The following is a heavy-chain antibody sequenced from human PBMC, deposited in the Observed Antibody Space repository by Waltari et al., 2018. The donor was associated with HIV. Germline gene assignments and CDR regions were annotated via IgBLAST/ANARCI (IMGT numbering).Heavy chain of an antibody. J-gene: IGHJ6*02. CDR3: ARWFSSSWYYYGMDV. CDR2: INAGNDNT. D-gene: IGHD6-13*01. Sequence: QVQLVQSGADVKKPGASVKVSCKASGYTLTSYAIHWVRQAPGQRLEWMGWINAGNDNTKYSQKFQGRVTITRDTSANTAYMELSSLRSEDTAVYYCARWFSSSWYYYGMDVWGQGTTVTV. CDR1: GYTLTSYA. V-gene: IGHV1-3*01.